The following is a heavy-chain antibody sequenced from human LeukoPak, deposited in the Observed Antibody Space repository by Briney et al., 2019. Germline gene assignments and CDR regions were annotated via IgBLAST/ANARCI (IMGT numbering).Heavy chain of an antibody. Sequence: ALVKVSCKASGGTFSSYAISWVRQAPGQGLEWMGGIIPIFGTANYAQKFQGRVTITADESTSTAYMELSSLRSDDTAVYYCARVSAAAASDYWGQGTLVTVSS. J-gene: IGHJ4*02. V-gene: IGHV1-69*13. CDR1: GGTFSSYA. CDR3: ARVSAAAASDY. D-gene: IGHD6-13*01. CDR2: IIPIFGTA.